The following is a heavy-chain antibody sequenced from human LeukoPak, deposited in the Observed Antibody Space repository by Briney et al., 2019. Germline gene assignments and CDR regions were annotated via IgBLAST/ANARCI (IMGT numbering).Heavy chain of an antibody. D-gene: IGHD3-9*01. Sequence: ASVKLTCKSAGYTFTDHHMHWERHAPGQGLEWMGRVDPKSGGTIYAQNFQGRVAMTSDTSTSTASMEVGSLKSDDTAVYYGATGTWYFALWGQGTLVTVSS. J-gene: IGHJ1*01. V-gene: IGHV1-2*02. CDR1: GYTFTDHH. CDR3: ATGTWYFAL. CDR2: VDPKSGGT.